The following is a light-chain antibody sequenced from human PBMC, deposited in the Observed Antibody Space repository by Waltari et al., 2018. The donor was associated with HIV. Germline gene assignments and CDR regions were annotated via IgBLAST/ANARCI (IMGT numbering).Light chain of an antibody. Sequence: QSALTQPPSASGSPGQSVTISCAGTSSDIGLYNFVSWYQHHPGKAPKLMISAVSRRPSGVPDLFSGSKSGNTASLTVSGLQADDEATYYCFSDAGNNFLLFGGGTKLTVL. CDR3: FSDAGNNFLL. CDR2: AVS. CDR1: SSDIGLYNF. J-gene: IGLJ2*01. V-gene: IGLV2-8*01.